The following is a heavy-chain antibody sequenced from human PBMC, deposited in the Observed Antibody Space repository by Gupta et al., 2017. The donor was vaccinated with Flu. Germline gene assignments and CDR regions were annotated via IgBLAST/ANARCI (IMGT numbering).Heavy chain of an antibody. CDR3: ARSDYRDYGAFDY. J-gene: IGHJ4*02. V-gene: IGHV4-39*01. D-gene: IGHD4-17*01. CDR1: NTDYS. Sequence: NTDYSWDWIRQPPGKGLEWIGSIYYSGNTYYNPSLKSRVTMFVDTSKNQFSLKLSSVTAADTAVYYCARSDYRDYGAFDYWGQGTLVTVSS. CDR2: IYYSGNT.